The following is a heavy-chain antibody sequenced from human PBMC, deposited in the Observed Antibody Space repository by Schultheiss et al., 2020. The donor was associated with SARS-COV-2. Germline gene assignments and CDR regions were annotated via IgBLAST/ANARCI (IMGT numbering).Heavy chain of an antibody. CDR2: INHSGST. J-gene: IGHJ5*02. V-gene: IGHV4-39*01. D-gene: IGHD6-13*01. Sequence: SQTLSLTCTVSGGSIGSSSYYWGWIRQPPGKGLEWIGEINHSGSTNYNPSLKSRVTISVDTSKNQFSLKLSSVTAADTAVYYCARHIAAAGTRKRNWFDPWGQGTLVTVSS. CDR1: GGSIGSSSYY. CDR3: ARHIAAAGTRKRNWFDP.